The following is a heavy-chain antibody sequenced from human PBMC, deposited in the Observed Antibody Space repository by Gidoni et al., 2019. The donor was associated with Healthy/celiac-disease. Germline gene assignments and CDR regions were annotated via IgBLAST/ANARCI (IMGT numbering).Heavy chain of an antibody. CDR1: GFTFSDYY. CDR3: ARDVSIAARPVYYYYYGMDV. J-gene: IGHJ6*02. CDR2: ISSSGSTI. V-gene: IGHV3-11*01. D-gene: IGHD6-6*01. Sequence: QVQLVESGGGLVKPGGSLRLSCAASGFTFSDYYMSWIRQAPGKGLEWVSYISSSGSTIYYADSVKGRFTISRDNAKNSLYLQMNSLRAEDTAVYYCARDVSIAARPVYYYYYGMDVWGQGTTVTVSS.